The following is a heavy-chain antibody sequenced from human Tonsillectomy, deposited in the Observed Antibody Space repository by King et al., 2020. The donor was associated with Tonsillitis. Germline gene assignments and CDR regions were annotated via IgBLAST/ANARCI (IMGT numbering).Heavy chain of an antibody. CDR1: GYTFTSYG. V-gene: IGHV1-18*01. Sequence: VQLVQSGAEVKKPGASVKVSCKASGYTFTSYGISWVRQAPGQGLGWMGWISADNGNTNYAQKLQGRVTMTTDTSTSTAYMELRSLRSDDTAVYYCARDHIVVVPAAVDAFDIWGQGTMVTVSS. CDR3: ARDHIVVVPAAVDAFDI. CDR2: ISADNGNT. D-gene: IGHD2-2*01. J-gene: IGHJ3*02.